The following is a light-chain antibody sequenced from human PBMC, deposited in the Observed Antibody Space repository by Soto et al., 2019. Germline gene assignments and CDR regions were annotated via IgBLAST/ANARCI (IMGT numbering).Light chain of an antibody. Sequence: EIQMTQSPSTLSTTVGDRVTITCRVSQSICTWVAWYQQAPGTAPTLLIYDASTLDSGVPSRFSGSGSGTEFTLTISSLQPSDFATYYCQHYTGSSITFGQGTRLEXK. CDR2: DAS. CDR1: QSICTW. J-gene: IGKJ5*01. V-gene: IGKV1-5*01. CDR3: QHYTGSSIT.